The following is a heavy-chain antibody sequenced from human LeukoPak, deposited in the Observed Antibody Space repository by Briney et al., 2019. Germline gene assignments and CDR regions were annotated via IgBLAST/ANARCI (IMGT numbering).Heavy chain of an antibody. D-gene: IGHD2-15*01. V-gene: IGHV1-69*13. J-gene: IGHJ6*04. CDR3: ARGLGYCNGPSGRCLVYYYGMDV. CDR2: IIPIFGTA. Sequence: ASVRVSSKASGGTFSSYAISWGRQAPGQGREWMGGIIPIFGTANYAQKFQGRDTITADESTSTAYMELSSLRSEDTAVYYCARGLGYCNGPSGRCLVYYYGMDVWGKGTTVTVSS. CDR1: GGTFSSYA.